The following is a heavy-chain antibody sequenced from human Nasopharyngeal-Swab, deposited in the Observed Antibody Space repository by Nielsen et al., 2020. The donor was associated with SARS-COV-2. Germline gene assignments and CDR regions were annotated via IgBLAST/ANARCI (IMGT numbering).Heavy chain of an antibody. D-gene: IGHD3-9*01. CDR2: ISGSGGST. Sequence: GESLKISCAASGFTFSSYAMSWVRQAPGKGLEWVSAISGSGGSTYYADSVKGRFTISRDNSKNTLYLQMNSLRAEDTAVYYCAKGHSTYYDILTGYPGVGDAFDIWGQGTMVTVSS. CDR3: AKGHSTYYDILTGYPGVGDAFDI. V-gene: IGHV3-23*01. J-gene: IGHJ3*02. CDR1: GFTFSSYA.